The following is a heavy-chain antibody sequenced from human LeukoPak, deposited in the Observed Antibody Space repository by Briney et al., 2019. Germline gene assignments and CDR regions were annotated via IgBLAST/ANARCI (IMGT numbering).Heavy chain of an antibody. D-gene: IGHD3-22*01. V-gene: IGHV1-46*01. CDR1: GYTFTSYY. Sequence: ASVKVSCKASGYTFTSYYVHWVRQAPGQGLEWMGIINPSGGSTSYAQKFQGRVTMTRDMSTSTVYMELSSLRSEDTAVYYCARGDNYYDSSGYTRDYWGQGTLVTVSS. CDR2: INPSGGST. J-gene: IGHJ4*02. CDR3: ARGDNYYDSSGYTRDY.